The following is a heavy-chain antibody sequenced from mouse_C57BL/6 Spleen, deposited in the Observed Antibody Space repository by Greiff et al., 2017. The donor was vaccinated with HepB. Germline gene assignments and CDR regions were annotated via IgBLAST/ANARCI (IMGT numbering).Heavy chain of an antibody. CDR2: IYPGDGDT. CDR1: GYAFSSSW. Sequence: QVQLQQSGPELVKPGASVKISCKASGYAFSSSWMNWVKQRPGKGLEWIGRIYPGDGDTNYNGKFKGKATLTADKSSSTAYMQLSSLTSEDSAVYFCASFITTVVATDDYWGQGTTLTVSS. D-gene: IGHD1-1*01. J-gene: IGHJ2*01. V-gene: IGHV1-82*01. CDR3: ASFITTVVATDDY.